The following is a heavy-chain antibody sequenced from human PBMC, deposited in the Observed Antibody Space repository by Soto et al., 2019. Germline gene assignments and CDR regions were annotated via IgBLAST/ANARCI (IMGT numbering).Heavy chain of an antibody. J-gene: IGHJ4*02. CDR3: AKDLREPGYCSFGGCYSDH. CDR2: IGGSGGDT. D-gene: IGHD2-15*01. V-gene: IGHV3-23*01. Sequence: EVQLLESGGGFVQPGGSLKLSCAASGFTFSNYAMTWVRQAPGKGLEWVSVIGGSGGDTYYADSVKGRFTISRDNTKNILDLQMNSLRADDTAVYYCAKDLREPGYCSFGGCYSDHWGQGTLVTVSS. CDR1: GFTFSNYA.